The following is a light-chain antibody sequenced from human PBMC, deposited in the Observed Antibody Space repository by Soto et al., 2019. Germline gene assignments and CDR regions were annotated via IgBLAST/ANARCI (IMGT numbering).Light chain of an antibody. Sequence: QSALTQHPSASGSPGQSVTISCTGTSSDVGGYNYVSWYQHHPGKAPKLMIYEVNRRPSGVPDRFSGSKSGNSASLTVSGLQAEDEADYYCSSYAGRNNYVFGTGTKLTVL. J-gene: IGLJ1*01. CDR3: SSYAGRNNYV. V-gene: IGLV2-8*01. CDR1: SSDVGGYNY. CDR2: EVN.